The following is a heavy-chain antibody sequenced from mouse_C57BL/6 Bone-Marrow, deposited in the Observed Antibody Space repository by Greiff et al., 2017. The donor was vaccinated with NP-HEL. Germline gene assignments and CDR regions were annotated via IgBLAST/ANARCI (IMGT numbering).Heavy chain of an antibody. CDR3: GRGVGYFDY. Sequence: QNGAELVMPGASVKLSCKASGYTFTSYWMHWVKQRPGQGLEWIGEIDPSDSYTNYNQKFKGKSTLTVDKSSSTAYMQLSSLTSEDSAVYYCGRGVGYFDYWGQGTTLTVSS. J-gene: IGHJ2*01. D-gene: IGHD1-3*01. CDR1: GYTFTSYW. V-gene: IGHV1-69*01. CDR2: IDPSDSYT.